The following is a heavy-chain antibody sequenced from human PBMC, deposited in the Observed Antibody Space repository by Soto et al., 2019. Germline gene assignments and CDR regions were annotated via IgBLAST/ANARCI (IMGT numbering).Heavy chain of an antibody. CDR2: IIPIFGTA. CDR1: GGTFSSYA. CDR3: ARVGPNNWNYYWFDP. V-gene: IGHV1-69*13. Sequence: GASVKVSCKASGGTFSSYAISWVRQAPGQGLEWMGGIIPIFGTANYAQKFQGRVTITADESTSTAYMELSSLRSEDTAVYYCARVGPNNWNYYWFDPWGQGTLVTVSS. D-gene: IGHD1-7*01. J-gene: IGHJ5*02.